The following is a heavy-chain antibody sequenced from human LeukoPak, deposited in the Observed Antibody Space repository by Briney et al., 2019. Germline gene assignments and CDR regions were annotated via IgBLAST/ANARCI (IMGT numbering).Heavy chain of an antibody. V-gene: IGHV4-34*01. Sequence: PSETLSLTCAVYGGSFSGYYWSWIRQPPGKGLEWIGEINHSGSTNYNPSLKSRVTISVDTSKNQFSLKLSSVTAADTAVYYCARGLGYSYGHNDYWGQGTLVTVSS. CDR1: GGSFSGYY. CDR2: INHSGST. D-gene: IGHD5-18*01. CDR3: ARGLGYSYGHNDY. J-gene: IGHJ4*02.